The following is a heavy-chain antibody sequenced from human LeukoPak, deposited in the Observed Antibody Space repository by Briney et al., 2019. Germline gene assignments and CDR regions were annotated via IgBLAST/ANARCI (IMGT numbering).Heavy chain of an antibody. V-gene: IGHV3-30*02. CDR3: ARDRYCAFDY. CDR1: GFTFSNYG. J-gene: IGHJ4*02. Sequence: PGGSLRLSCAASGFTFSNYGMDWVRQAPGKGLEWVAFIRYDGSDKYYADSVKGRFTISRDNSKNTLYLQMNSLRVEDTAIYYCARDRYCAFDYWGQGTLVTVSS. D-gene: IGHD1-26*01. CDR2: IRYDGSDK.